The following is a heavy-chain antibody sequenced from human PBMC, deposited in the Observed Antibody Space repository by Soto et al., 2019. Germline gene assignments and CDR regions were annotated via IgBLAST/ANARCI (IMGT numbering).Heavy chain of an antibody. CDR3: ARASQYYFDY. CDR2: IIPILGIA. J-gene: IGHJ4*02. Sequence: SVKVSCKASGGTFSSYTISWVRQAPGQGLEWMGRIIPILGIANYAQKFQGRVTMTRDTSTSTVYMELSSLRSEDTAVYYCARASQYYFDYWGQGTLVTVSS. V-gene: IGHV1-69*02. CDR1: GGTFSSYT.